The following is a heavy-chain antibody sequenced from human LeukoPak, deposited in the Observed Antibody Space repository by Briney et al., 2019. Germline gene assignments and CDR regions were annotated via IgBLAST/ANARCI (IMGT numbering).Heavy chain of an antibody. D-gene: IGHD6-25*01. CDR1: GDSINNYY. CDR2: IYYSGST. Sequence: SETLSLTCTVSGDSINNYYWSWIRQPPGKGLEWIGYIYYSGSTNYNPSLKSRVTISVDTSKNQFSLKLSSVTAADTAVYYCARYSSGWHDAFDIWGQGTMVTVSS. J-gene: IGHJ3*02. V-gene: IGHV4-59*08. CDR3: ARYSSGWHDAFDI.